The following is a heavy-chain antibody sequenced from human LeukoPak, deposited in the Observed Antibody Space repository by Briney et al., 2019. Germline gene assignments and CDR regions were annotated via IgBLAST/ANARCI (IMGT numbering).Heavy chain of an antibody. D-gene: IGHD3-22*01. CDR1: GYPISSGYY. CDR3: ARRDSQDDWFDP. J-gene: IGHJ5*02. V-gene: IGHV4-38-2*01. Sequence: SETLSLTCAVSGYPISSGYYWGWIRQPPGKGLEWIGGIYHSGSTYYNPSLKSRVTISVDTSKNQFSLKLSSVTAADTAVYYCARRDSQDDWFDPWGQGTLVTVSS. CDR2: IYHSGST.